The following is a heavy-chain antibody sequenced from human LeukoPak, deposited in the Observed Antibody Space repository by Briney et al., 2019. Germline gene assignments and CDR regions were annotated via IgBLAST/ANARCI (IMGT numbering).Heavy chain of an antibody. J-gene: IGHJ4*02. CDR2: IYYSGST. CDR1: GGSISSSSYY. D-gene: IGHD5-24*01. Sequence: SETLSLTCTVSGGSISSSSYYWGWIRQPPGKGLEWIGSIYYSGSTYYNPSLKSRVTISVDTSKNQFSLKLSSVTAADTAVYYCASSRRWLQLNYFDYWGQGTLVTVSS. V-gene: IGHV4-39*01. CDR3: ASSRRWLQLNYFDY.